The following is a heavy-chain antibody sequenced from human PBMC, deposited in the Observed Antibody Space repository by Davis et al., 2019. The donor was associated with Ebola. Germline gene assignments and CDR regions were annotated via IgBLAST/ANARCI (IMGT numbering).Heavy chain of an antibody. CDR2: INTNTGNP. V-gene: IGHV7-4-1*02. CDR1: GYTFTSYA. CDR3: ARDNLGTQPYYYYYGMDV. J-gene: IGHJ6*04. Sequence: ASVKVSCKASGYTFTSYAMNWVRQAPGQGLEWMGWINTNTGNPTYAQGFTGRFVFSLDTSVSTAYLKISSLKAEDTAVYYCARDNLGTQPYYYYYGMDVWGKGTTVTVSS. D-gene: IGHD1-14*01.